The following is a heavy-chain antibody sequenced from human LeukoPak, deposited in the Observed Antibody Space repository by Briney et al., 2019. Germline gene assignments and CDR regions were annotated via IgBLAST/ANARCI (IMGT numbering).Heavy chain of an antibody. V-gene: IGHV4-34*01. Sequence: KPSETLSLTCAVYGGSFSGYYWSWIRQPPGKGLEWIGEINHSGSTNYNPSLKSRVTISVDMSKNQFSLKLSSVTAADTAVYYCARAPSIVVVPAAHGAFDIWGQGTMVTVSS. J-gene: IGHJ3*02. CDR3: ARAPSIVVVPAAHGAFDI. CDR1: GGSFSGYY. D-gene: IGHD2-2*01. CDR2: INHSGST.